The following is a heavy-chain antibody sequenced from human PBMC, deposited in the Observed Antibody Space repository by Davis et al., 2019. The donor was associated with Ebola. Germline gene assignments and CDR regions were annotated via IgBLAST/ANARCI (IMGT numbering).Heavy chain of an antibody. D-gene: IGHD3-10*01. CDR3: ARRYYGSGTYYKDY. J-gene: IGHJ4*02. CDR1: GFTYSNYA. Sequence: PGGSLRLSCAASGFTYSNYAMSWVRQAPGTGLEWVSGITGRGGSTDYADSVKGRFTISTDNSNNTLYLQMNSLRAEDTAVYYCARRYYGSGTYYKDYWGQGTLVTVSS. V-gene: IGHV3-23*01. CDR2: ITGRGGST.